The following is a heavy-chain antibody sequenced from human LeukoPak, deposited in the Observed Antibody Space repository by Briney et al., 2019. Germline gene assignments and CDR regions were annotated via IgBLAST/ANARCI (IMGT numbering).Heavy chain of an antibody. V-gene: IGHV4-34*01. CDR1: GGAFSGDC. Sequence: SGTLSLTRVFYGGAFSGDCWCCIRQPPGKELEWIGEINHSGSTSYNPSLKSRVTISVDTSKNQFSLKLSSVTAADTAVYYCARETVFGVVILDYWGQGTLVTVSS. CDR2: INHSGST. J-gene: IGHJ4*02. D-gene: IGHD3-3*01. CDR3: ARETVFGVVILDY.